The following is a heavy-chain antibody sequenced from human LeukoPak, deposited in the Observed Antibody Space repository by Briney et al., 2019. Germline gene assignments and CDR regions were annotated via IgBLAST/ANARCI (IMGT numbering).Heavy chain of an antibody. CDR1: GFTFSDYA. CDR3: ARARGFDW. V-gene: IGHV3-21*01. J-gene: IGHJ4*02. Sequence: PGGSLRLSCAASGFTFSDYAMDWVRQAPGKGLEWVSAISSSSAYIYYADSVKGRFTISRDNAKNSLFLQMNSLRDEDTAVYYCARARGFDWWGQGTLVTVSS. CDR2: ISSSSAYI.